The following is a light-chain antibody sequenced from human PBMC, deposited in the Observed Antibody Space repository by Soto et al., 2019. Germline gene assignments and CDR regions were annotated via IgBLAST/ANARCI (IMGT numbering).Light chain of an antibody. Sequence: DIQMTRSPATPSPSVGDRVTITCRASQSISNWLAWYQQKPGKAPKLLIYKASSLESGVPSRFSGSGSGTEFTLTISSLQPEDFATYYCQQLNSYPRTFGQGNK. CDR2: KAS. CDR3: QQLNSYPRT. CDR1: QSISNW. J-gene: IGKJ1*01. V-gene: IGKV1-5*03.